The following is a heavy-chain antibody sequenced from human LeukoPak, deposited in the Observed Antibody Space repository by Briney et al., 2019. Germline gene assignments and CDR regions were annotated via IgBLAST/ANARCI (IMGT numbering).Heavy chain of an antibody. CDR3: ARDSGYNAFDI. Sequence: GSLRLSCAASGFTFSSYWMSWVRQAPGKGLEWVANIKQDGSEKYYVDSVKGRFTISRDNAKNSLYLQMNSLRAEDTAVFYCARDSGYNAFDIWGQGTMVTVSS. CDR2: IKQDGSEK. CDR1: GFTFSSYW. J-gene: IGHJ3*02. D-gene: IGHD5-12*01. V-gene: IGHV3-7*01.